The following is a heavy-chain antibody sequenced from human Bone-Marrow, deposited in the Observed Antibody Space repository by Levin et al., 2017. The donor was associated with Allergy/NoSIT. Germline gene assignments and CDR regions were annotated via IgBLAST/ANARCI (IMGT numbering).Heavy chain of an antibody. CDR1: GFTFSTYT. V-gene: IGHV3-21*01. J-gene: IGHJ5*02. CDR2: ITSSSSYI. Sequence: PSETLSLTCAASGFTFSTYTMNWVRQAPGKGLDWVSSITSSSSYIYYADSVKGRFTISRDNAKNSLYLQMNSLRVEDTAVYYCARGLEYSGLPWGQGTLVTVSS. D-gene: IGHD5-12*01. CDR3: ARGLEYSGLP.